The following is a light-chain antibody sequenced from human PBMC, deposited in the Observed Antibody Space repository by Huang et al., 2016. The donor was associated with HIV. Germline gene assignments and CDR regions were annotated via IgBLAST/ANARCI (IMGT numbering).Light chain of an antibody. V-gene: IGKV1-12*01. CDR1: QGISNW. Sequence: DIQMTQSPSSLSASKGDRVTITCRASQGISNWLAWYQQKPGKAPKLLIYAASTLRSGVPSRFSGSGSGTEFTLTVSSLQPEDFATYYCQQANNFPITFGQGTRLEIK. CDR3: QQANNFPIT. CDR2: AAS. J-gene: IGKJ5*01.